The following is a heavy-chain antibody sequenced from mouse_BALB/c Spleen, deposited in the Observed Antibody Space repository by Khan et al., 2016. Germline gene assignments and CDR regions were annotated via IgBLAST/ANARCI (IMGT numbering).Heavy chain of an antibody. V-gene: IGHV14-3*02. CDR2: IDPVNGDS. D-gene: IGHD1-1*01. CDR3: ARRDYYNNQFAD. J-gene: IGHJ3*01. CDR1: GFNIKDSY. Sequence: VQLQQSGAEHVKPGASVRLSCIASGFNIKDSYMNWVKQRPDQGLEWIGRIDPVNGDSEYDPKFQGKATITADTSSNTAYLQLSSLTSEDTAVYYCARRDYYNNQFADWGQGTLVAVSA.